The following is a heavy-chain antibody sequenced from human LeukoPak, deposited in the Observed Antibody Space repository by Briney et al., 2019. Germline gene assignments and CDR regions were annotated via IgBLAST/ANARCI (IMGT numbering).Heavy chain of an antibody. CDR2: IPFDGNNK. D-gene: IGHD4/OR15-4a*01. V-gene: IGHV3-30*02. CDR1: GFTFSSYG. CDR3: AKGSPRTMES. J-gene: IGHJ4*02. Sequence: GGSLRLSCAGSGFTFSSYGMHWVRLAPGKGLEWVAFIPFDGNNKYYAESLKGRFTISRDSSRNTLYLQMNSLRADDTAIYYCAKGSPRTMESWGQGTLVTVSS.